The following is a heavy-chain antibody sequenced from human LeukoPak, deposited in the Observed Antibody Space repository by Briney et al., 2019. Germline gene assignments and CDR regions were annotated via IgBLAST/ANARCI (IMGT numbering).Heavy chain of an antibody. CDR1: GGTFSSYA. CDR2: TIPILGIA. J-gene: IGHJ4*02. D-gene: IGHD2-21*02. CDR3: ARDAAYCGGACPFDY. Sequence: SVKVSCKAFGGTFSSYAISGVRQAAGQGVEWMGRTIPILGIANYAQKFQGRVTITADKSTSTAYMELSSLRAEDTAVYYCARDAAYCGGACPFDYWGQGTLVTVSS. V-gene: IGHV1-69*04.